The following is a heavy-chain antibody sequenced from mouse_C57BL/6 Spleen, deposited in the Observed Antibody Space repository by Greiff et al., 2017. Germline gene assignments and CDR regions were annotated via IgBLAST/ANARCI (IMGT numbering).Heavy chain of an antibody. Sequence: QVQLQQPGAELVKPGASVKLSCKASGYTFTSYWMHWVKQRPGQGLEWIGMIHPNSGSTNYNEKFKSKATLTVDKSSRTAYMQLSSLTSEDAAVYYYAIYSGSDYGDYYAMDYWGQGTSVTVSS. CDR1: GYTFTSYW. CDR2: IHPNSGST. D-gene: IGHD2-13*01. CDR3: AIYSGSDYGDYYAMDY. J-gene: IGHJ4*01. V-gene: IGHV1-64*01.